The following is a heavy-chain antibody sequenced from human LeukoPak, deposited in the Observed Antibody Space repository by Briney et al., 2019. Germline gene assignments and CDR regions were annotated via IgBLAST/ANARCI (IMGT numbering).Heavy chain of an antibody. V-gene: IGHV4-59*08. J-gene: IGHJ4*02. Sequence: SETLSLTCTVSGGSISSYYWSWIRQPPGKGLEWIGYIYYSGSTNYNPSLKSRVTISVDTSKNQFSLKLSSVTAADTAVYYCARHANYYASGSFYPYFDYWGQGTLVTVSS. CDR2: IYYSGST. D-gene: IGHD3-10*01. CDR3: ARHANYYASGSFYPYFDY. CDR1: GGSISSYY.